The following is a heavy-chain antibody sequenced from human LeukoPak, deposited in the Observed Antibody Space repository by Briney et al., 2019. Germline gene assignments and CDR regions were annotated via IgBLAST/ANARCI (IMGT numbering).Heavy chain of an antibody. CDR3: ARGKVVPAAPFLY. J-gene: IGHJ4*02. CDR2: INPNSGGT. CDR1: GYTFTGYY. Sequence: ASVKVSCKASGYTFTGYYMHWVRQAPGQGREWMGWINPNSGGTNYAQKFQGRVTMTRETSINTAYMELSRLRSDDTAVYYCARGKVVPAAPFLYWGQGTLVTVSS. V-gene: IGHV1-2*02. D-gene: IGHD2-2*01.